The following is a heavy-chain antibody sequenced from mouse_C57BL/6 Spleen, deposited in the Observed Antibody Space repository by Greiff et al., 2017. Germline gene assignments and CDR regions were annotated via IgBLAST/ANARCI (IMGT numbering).Heavy chain of an antibody. CDR3: ARGDYDDGIDY. D-gene: IGHD2-4*01. V-gene: IGHV3-6*01. J-gene: IGHJ2*01. CDR2: ISYDGSN. CDR1: GYSITSGYY. Sequence: EVKVEESGPGLVKPSQSLSLTCSVTGYSITSGYYWNWIRQFPGNKLEWMGYISYDGSNNYNPSLKNRISITRDTSKNQFFLKLNSVTTEDTATYYCARGDYDDGIDYWGQGTTLTVSS.